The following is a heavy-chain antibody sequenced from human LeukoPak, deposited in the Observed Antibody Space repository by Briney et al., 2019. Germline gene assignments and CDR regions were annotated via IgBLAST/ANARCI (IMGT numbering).Heavy chain of an antibody. J-gene: IGHJ6*03. CDR3: SRDVFVRDDCYYYMDV. CDR1: GYTFTSYD. Sequence: GASVKVSCKASGYTFTSYDINWVRQATGQGLEWMGWVSPDSGDTAYAQKFQGRVTMTTNTSISTAYMELSSLRSEDTAVYFCSRDVFVRDDCYYYMDVWGKGTTVTVSS. V-gene: IGHV1-8*01. CDR2: VSPDSGDT. D-gene: IGHD3-10*02.